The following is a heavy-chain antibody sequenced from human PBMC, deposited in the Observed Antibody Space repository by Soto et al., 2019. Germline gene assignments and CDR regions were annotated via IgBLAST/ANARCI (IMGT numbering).Heavy chain of an antibody. V-gene: IGHV3-21*01. D-gene: IGHD3-22*01. CDR3: ARDRTYYYDSSGYYAFDI. Sequence: GGSLRLSCAASGFTFGSYSMNWVRQAPGKGLEWVSSISSSSSYIYYADSVKGRFTISRDNAKNSLYLQMNSLRAEDTAVYYCARDRTYYYDSSGYYAFDIWGQGTMVTVSS. J-gene: IGHJ3*02. CDR2: ISSSSSYI. CDR1: GFTFGSYS.